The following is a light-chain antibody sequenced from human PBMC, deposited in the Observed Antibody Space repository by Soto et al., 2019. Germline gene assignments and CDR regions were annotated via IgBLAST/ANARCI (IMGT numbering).Light chain of an antibody. CDR1: QSVSRN. J-gene: IGKJ2*01. V-gene: IGKV3-15*01. CDR2: GAS. Sequence: EIVMTQSPATLSVSPGERATLSCRASQSVSRNLAWYQQKPGQGPRLLIYGASTRATGIPARFSGSGSGTEFTLTISSLQSEDFAVYYCQHYDNLPVTFGQGTKLEIK. CDR3: QHYDNLPVT.